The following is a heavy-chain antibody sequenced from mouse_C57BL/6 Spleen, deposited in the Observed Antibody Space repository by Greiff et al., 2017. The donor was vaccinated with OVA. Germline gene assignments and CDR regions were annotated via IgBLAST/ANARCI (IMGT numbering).Heavy chain of an antibody. J-gene: IGHJ4*01. CDR3: ARSYYSNYAMDY. Sequence: EVQLQQSGPELVKPGASVKISCKASGYTFTDYYMNWVKQSHGKSLEWIGDINPNNGGTSYNQKFKGKVTLTVDKSSSTAYMELRSLTSEDSAVYYCARSYYSNYAMDYWGQGTSVTVSS. CDR2: INPNNGGT. V-gene: IGHV1-26*01. CDR1: GYTFTDYY. D-gene: IGHD2-5*01.